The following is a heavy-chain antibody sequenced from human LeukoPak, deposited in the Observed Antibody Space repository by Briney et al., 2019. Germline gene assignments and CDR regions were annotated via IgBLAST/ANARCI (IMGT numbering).Heavy chain of an antibody. J-gene: IGHJ5*02. D-gene: IGHD2-2*01. Sequence: GESLKISCKGSGYSFTSYWIGWVRQMPGKGLEWMGIIYPGDSGTRYSPSFQGQVTISADKSISTAYLQWSSLKASDTAMYYCARERPTAARGPNWFDPWGQGTLVTVSS. CDR3: ARERPTAARGPNWFDP. CDR1: GYSFTSYW. CDR2: IYPGDSGT. V-gene: IGHV5-51*01.